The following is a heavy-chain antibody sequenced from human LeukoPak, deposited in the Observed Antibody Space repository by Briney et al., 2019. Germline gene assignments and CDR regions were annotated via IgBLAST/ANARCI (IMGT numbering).Heavy chain of an antibody. V-gene: IGHV3-15*01. J-gene: IGHJ4*02. CDR3: TTGLGFDWFDY. CDR2: IKSKTDGGTT. Sequence: GGSLRLSCAASGFTFSNAWMSWVRQAPGKGLEWVGRIKSKTDGGTTDYAAPVKGRFTISRDDSKNTLYLQMNSLKTEDTAVCYCTTGLGFDWFDYWGQGTLVTVSS. CDR1: GFTFSNAW. D-gene: IGHD3-9*01.